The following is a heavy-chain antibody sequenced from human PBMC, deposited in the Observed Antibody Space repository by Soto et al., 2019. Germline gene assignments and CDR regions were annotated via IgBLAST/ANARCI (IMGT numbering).Heavy chain of an antibody. CDR3: AKFTPLGYCSGGSCYSAGFDY. Sequence: EVQLLESGGGLVQPGGSLRLSCAASGFTFSSYAMSWVRQAPGKGLEWVSAISGSGGSTYYADSVKGRFTISRDKSKNTLYLKKNSLRAEDTAVYYCAKFTPLGYCSGGSCYSAGFDYWGQGTLVTVSS. V-gene: IGHV3-23*01. CDR2: ISGSGGST. J-gene: IGHJ4*02. D-gene: IGHD2-15*01. CDR1: GFTFSSYA.